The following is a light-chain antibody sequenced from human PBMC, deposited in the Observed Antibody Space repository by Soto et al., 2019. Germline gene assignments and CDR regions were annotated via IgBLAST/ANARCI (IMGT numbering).Light chain of an antibody. CDR2: EVT. Sequence: QSVLTQPASVSASPGQSITISCTGTSGDIGGYNYVSWYQQHPGKAPKLLISEVTNRPSGVSNRFSGSKSGNTASLTISGLQAEDEADYYCSSYTTNITPVVFGGGTQLTVL. CDR1: SGDIGGYNY. V-gene: IGLV2-14*01. CDR3: SSYTTNITPVV. J-gene: IGLJ2*01.